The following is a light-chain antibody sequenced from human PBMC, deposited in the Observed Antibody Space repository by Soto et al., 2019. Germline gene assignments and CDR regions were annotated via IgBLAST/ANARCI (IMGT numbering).Light chain of an antibody. CDR2: EVS. J-gene: IGLJ2*01. CDR3: SSFTSNTTVI. Sequence: QSALTQPASVSRSPGQSITISCTGTSSDVGGYNYVSWYQHHPGKAPKLMIYEVSNRPSGISSRFSGSKSGNTASLTISGLQAEDEADYYCSSFTSNTTVIFGGGTKLTVL. CDR1: SSDVGGYNY. V-gene: IGLV2-14*01.